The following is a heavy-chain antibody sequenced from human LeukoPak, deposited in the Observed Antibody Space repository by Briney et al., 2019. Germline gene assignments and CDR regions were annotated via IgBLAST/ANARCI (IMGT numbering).Heavy chain of an antibody. D-gene: IGHD5-12*01. CDR2: FSHSGSP. Sequence: SETLSLTCTVSGYSISSGYYWGWIRQPPGKGREWIGTFSHSGSPNYNPSLKSRVTISVDTSKNQFSLNLRSVTATDTAFYYCAAAFSAYDPFDSWGQGTLVTVSS. CDR1: GYSISSGYY. CDR3: AAAFSAYDPFDS. V-gene: IGHV4-38-2*02. J-gene: IGHJ4*02.